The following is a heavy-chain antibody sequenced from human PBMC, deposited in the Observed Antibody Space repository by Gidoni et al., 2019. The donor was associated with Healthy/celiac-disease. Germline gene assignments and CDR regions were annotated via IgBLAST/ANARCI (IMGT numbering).Heavy chain of an antibody. J-gene: IGHJ4*02. CDR1: GFTFSSNG. Sequence: QVQLVESGGGGVQPGRSLRISCEASGFTFSSNGMHWVRQAPGKGLEWVAVISYDGSNKYYADAVKGRFTISRDNSKNTLYLQMNSLIAEDTAVYYCAKLPWGHYDSSDYDYWGQGTLVTVSS. D-gene: IGHD3-22*01. CDR2: ISYDGSNK. CDR3: AKLPWGHYDSSDYDY. V-gene: IGHV3-30*18.